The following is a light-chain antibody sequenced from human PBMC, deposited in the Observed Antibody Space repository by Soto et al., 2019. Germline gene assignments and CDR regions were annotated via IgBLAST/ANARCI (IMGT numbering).Light chain of an antibody. CDR3: CSYAGSSTFVV. CDR1: SSDVGSYNL. V-gene: IGLV2-23*03. J-gene: IGLJ2*01. Sequence: QSVLTQPASVSGSPGQSITISCTGTSSDVGSYNLVSWYQQHPGKAPKVMIYEGSKRPSGVSNRFSGSMSGNTASLTISGLQAEDEADYYCCSYAGSSTFVVFGGGTKLTVL. CDR2: EGS.